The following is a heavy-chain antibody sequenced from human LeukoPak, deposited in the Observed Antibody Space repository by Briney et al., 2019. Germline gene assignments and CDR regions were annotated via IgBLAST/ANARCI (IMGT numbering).Heavy chain of an antibody. J-gene: IGHJ1*01. D-gene: IGHD3-22*01. CDR1: GFTFSSYG. CDR2: IWYDGSNK. V-gene: IGHV3-33*01. CDR3: ARDPQIGAEYFQH. Sequence: GGSLRLSCAASGFTFSSYGMHWLRQAPGKGLEWVAVIWYDGSNKYYADSVKGRFTISRDNSKNTLYLQMNSLRAEDTAVYYCARDPQIGAEYFQHWGQGTLVTVSS.